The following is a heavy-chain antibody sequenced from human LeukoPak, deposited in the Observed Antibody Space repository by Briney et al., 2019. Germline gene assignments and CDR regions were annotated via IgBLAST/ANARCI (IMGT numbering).Heavy chain of an antibody. CDR3: VSSRILDFDY. CDR2: ITGSGSTI. J-gene: IGHJ4*02. CDR1: GFFFSNYE. Sequence: PGGSLRLSCAPSGFFFSNYEMNWVRQAPGKGLEWLSFITGSGSTIYYADSVRGRFTISRDNAKNSLYLQMNSLRAEDTAVYHCVSSRILDFDYWGQGTLVTVSS. D-gene: IGHD3-3*01. V-gene: IGHV3-48*03.